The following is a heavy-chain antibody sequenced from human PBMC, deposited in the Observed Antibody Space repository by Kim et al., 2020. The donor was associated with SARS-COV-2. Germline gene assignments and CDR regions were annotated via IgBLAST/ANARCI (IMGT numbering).Heavy chain of an antibody. J-gene: IGHJ4*02. D-gene: IGHD3-10*01. CDR2: ISIAGTM. Sequence: SETLSLTCNVSGGSLSGDYWCWIRKPPAQGMQWIASISIAGTMSYNHSFTSKVPISVDTSKNQVPLTLSSVTAAAAAMSFCSRPLHGSGALCNVGYWGQG. CDR3: SRPLHGSGALCNVGY. CDR1: GGSLSGDY. V-gene: IGHV4-4*08.